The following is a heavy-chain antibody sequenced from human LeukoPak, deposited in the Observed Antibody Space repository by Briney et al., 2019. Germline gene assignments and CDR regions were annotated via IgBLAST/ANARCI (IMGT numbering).Heavy chain of an antibody. CDR1: GFPFSSYG. Sequence: GGSLRLSCAASGFPFSSYGMHWVRQAPGKGLEWVAFLRYDGSNKCYADSVKGRFTISRDNSKNTLYLQMNSLRAEDTAVYYCANGADYYDSSGKTYAFDIWGQGTMVTVSS. D-gene: IGHD3-22*01. J-gene: IGHJ3*02. V-gene: IGHV3-30*02. CDR3: ANGADYYDSSGKTYAFDI. CDR2: LRYDGSNK.